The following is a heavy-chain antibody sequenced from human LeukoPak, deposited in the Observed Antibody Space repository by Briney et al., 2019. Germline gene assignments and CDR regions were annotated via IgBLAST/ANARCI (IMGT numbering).Heavy chain of an antibody. CDR2: IYYSGSA. CDR1: GESITRANYY. D-gene: IGHD1-26*01. CDR3: ASLNDGRTSDN. Sequence: PSETLSLTCTVSGESITRANYYWGCVRQPPGKGLEWIGSIYYSGSAFYNPSLKSRVTISVDTSKNHFSLNPSSVTAADTAISLCASLNDGRTSDNWGQGTLVTVSS. J-gene: IGHJ4*02. V-gene: IGHV4-39*07.